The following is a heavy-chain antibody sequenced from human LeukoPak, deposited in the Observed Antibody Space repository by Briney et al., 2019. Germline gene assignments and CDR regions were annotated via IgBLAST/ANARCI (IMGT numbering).Heavy chain of an antibody. D-gene: IGHD6-19*01. CDR2: IISDGSST. Sequence: GGSLRLSCAASGFTFNRFWMHWVRQAPGKGLVWVSRIISDGSSTNYADSVKGRFTTSRDNAKNTLYLQMNSLRAEDTALYYCAREDVDITVATSGAFDIWGQGTMVTVFS. CDR1: GFTFNRFW. J-gene: IGHJ3*02. V-gene: IGHV3-74*01. CDR3: AREDVDITVATSGAFDI.